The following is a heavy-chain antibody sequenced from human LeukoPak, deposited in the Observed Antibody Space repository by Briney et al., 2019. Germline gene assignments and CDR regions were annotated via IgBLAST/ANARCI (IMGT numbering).Heavy chain of an antibody. CDR3: ARDSGVAGSDPWFDP. V-gene: IGHV3-30*04. J-gene: IGHJ5*02. Sequence: GGSLRLSCAASGFTFSSYAMHWVRQAPGKGLEWVAVISYDGSNKYYADSVKGRFTISRDNSKNTLYLQMNSLRAEDTAVYYCARDSGVAGSDPWFDPWGQGTLVTVSS. CDR2: ISYDGSNK. D-gene: IGHD6-19*01. CDR1: GFTFSSYA.